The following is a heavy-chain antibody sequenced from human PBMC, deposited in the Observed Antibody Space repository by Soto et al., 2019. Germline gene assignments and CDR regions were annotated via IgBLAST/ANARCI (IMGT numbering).Heavy chain of an antibody. Sequence: QVQLVEAGGGVVQPGRPLRLSCAASGFTFSSYGMHWVREAPGKGLEWVAVIWYDGSNKYYADSVKGRFTISRDNSKNTLYLQMNSLRAEDTAVYYCARESIGRYGDYAFDYWGQGTLVTVSS. CDR1: GFTFSSYG. CDR2: IWYDGSNK. CDR3: ARESIGRYGDYAFDY. D-gene: IGHD4-17*01. V-gene: IGHV3-33*01. J-gene: IGHJ4*02.